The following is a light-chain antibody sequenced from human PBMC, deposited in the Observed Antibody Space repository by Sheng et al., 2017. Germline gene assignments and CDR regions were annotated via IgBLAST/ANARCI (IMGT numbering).Light chain of an antibody. Sequence: DIQMTQSPSSLSASVGDKVTITCQASQDVGNFLNWFQQKPGKAPELLIYDASHLETGVPSRFSGSGSGTDFTLTISSLQPEDVATYFCHQFDYLPGTFGPGTKLDIK. CDR1: QDVGNF. J-gene: IGKJ3*01. CDR2: DAS. V-gene: IGKV1-33*01. CDR3: HQFDYLPGT.